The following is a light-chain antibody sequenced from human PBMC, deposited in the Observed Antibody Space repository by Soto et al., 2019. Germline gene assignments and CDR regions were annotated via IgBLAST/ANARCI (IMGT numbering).Light chain of an antibody. J-gene: IGLJ2*01. CDR1: SSDVGGYNY. CDR3: SSYAGNNVV. CDR2: EVS. V-gene: IGLV2-8*01. Sequence: QSALTQPPSASGSPGQSVTISCTGTSSDVGGYNYVSWYQQHPGKAPKLMIYEVSKRPSGVPDRFSGSKSGNTASLTVSGLQAEDEADYYFSSYAGNNVVFGGGTKVTVL.